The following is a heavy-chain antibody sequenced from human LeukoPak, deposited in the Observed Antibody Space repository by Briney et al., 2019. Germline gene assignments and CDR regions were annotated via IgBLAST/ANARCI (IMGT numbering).Heavy chain of an antibody. CDR3: AEDSRYCSGGSCYSGFDY. D-gene: IGHD2-15*01. V-gene: IGHV3-30*18. Sequence: KGLEWVAVISYDGSNKYYADSVKGRFTISRDNSKNTLYLQMNSLRAEDTAVYYCAEDSRYCSGGSCYSGFDYWGQGTLVTVSS. CDR2: ISYDGSNK. J-gene: IGHJ4*02.